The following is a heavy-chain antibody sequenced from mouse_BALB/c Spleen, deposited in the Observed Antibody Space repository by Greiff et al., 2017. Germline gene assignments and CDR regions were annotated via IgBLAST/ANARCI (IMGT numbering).Heavy chain of an antibody. J-gene: IGHJ4*01. V-gene: IGHV5-17*02. Sequence: EVMLVESGGGLVKPGGSRKLSCAASGFTFSSFGMHWVRQAPEKGLEWVAYISSGSSTIYYADTVKGRFTISRDNPKNTLFLQMTSLRSEDTAMYYCAREGYYGSRGAMDYWGQGTSVTVSS. CDR1: GFTFSSFG. CDR2: ISSGSSTI. D-gene: IGHD1-1*01. CDR3: AREGYYGSRGAMDY.